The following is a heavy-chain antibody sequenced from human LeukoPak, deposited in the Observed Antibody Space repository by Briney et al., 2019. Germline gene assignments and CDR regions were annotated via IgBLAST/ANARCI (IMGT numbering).Heavy chain of an antibody. V-gene: IGHV3-48*03. J-gene: IGHJ4*02. Sequence: GGSLRPSCAASGFTFSSYEMNWVRQAPGKGLEWVSYISSGTTMYYADSVKGRFTISRDNAKSSLYLQMNSLRAEDTAVYYCAKGRAGIDYWGQGTLVIVSS. CDR2: ISSGTTM. CDR3: AKGRAGIDY. CDR1: GFTFSSYE. D-gene: IGHD6-19*01.